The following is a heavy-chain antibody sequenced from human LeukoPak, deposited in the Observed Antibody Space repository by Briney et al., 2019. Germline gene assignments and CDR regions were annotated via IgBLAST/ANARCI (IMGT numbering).Heavy chain of an antibody. V-gene: IGHV3-23*01. CDR1: GFTFSNYA. J-gene: IGHJ4*02. CDR2: IGSSGGST. D-gene: IGHD5-24*01. CDR3: AKVFRDGYNYPFDY. Sequence: GGSLRLSCAASGFTFSNYATNWVRQAPGKGLEWVSTIGSSGGSTYYADSVKGRFTISRDNSKNTLYLQMNSLRAEDTAVYYCAKVFRDGYNYPFDYWGQGTLVTVSS.